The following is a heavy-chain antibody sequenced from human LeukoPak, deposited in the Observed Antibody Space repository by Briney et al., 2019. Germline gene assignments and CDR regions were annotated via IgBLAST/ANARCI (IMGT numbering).Heavy chain of an antibody. CDR3: ARKRRNYFDY. J-gene: IGHJ4*02. V-gene: IGHV4-61*02. D-gene: IGHD6-25*01. Sequence: SETLSLTCTVSGGSISSGSYYWSWIRQPAGKGLEWIGRIYTSGSTNYNPSLKSRVTISVDTSKNQFSLKLSSVTAADTAVYYCARKRRNYFDYWGQGTLVTVSS. CDR2: IYTSGST. CDR1: GGSISSGSYY.